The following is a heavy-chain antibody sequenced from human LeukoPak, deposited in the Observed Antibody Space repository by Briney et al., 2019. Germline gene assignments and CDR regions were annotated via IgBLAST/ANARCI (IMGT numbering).Heavy chain of an antibody. CDR2: IYPGDSDT. J-gene: IGHJ6*03. Sequence: GESLKISXKGSGYSLTSYWLGWVRQRPGKGLEYMGIIYPGDSDTRYSPSFQGQVTISADKSISTAYLQWSSLKASDTAMYYCARLGIAARDYMDVWGKGTTVTVSS. V-gene: IGHV5-51*01. D-gene: IGHD6-6*01. CDR1: GYSLTSYW. CDR3: ARLGIAARDYMDV.